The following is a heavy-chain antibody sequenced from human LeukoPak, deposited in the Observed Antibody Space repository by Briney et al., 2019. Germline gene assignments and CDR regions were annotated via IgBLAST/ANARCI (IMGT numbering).Heavy chain of an antibody. CDR2: INHSGST. D-gene: IGHD3-10*01. Sequence: SGTLSLTCAVYGGSVSGYYWSWIRQPPGKGLEWIGEINHSGSTNYNPSLKSRVTISVDTSKNQFSLKLSSVTAADTAVYYCARVRGVIISIFDYWGQGTLVTVSS. J-gene: IGHJ4*02. V-gene: IGHV4-34*01. CDR1: GGSVSGYY. CDR3: ARVRGVIISIFDY.